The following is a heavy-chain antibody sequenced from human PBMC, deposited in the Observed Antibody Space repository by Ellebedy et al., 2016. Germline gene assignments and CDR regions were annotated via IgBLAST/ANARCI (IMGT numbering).Heavy chain of an antibody. CDR2: IYSAGRTRT. V-gene: IGHV3-53*01. Sequence: GGSLRLSXAVSGFSVTQNYMAWVRRAPGKGLELASLIYSAGRTRTYYADSVKGRFTISRDNAKKVVYLQMNSLRGEDTAVYFCARGGVAGRYFDLWGRGTLVTVSS. J-gene: IGHJ2*01. CDR1: GFSVTQNY. D-gene: IGHD2-15*01. CDR3: ARGGVAGRYFDL.